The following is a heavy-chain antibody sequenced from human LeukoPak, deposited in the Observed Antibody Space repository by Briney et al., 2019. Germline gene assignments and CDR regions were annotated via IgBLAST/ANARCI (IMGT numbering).Heavy chain of an antibody. D-gene: IGHD1-26*01. J-gene: IGHJ4*02. V-gene: IGHV7-4-1*02. CDR2: INTNTGNP. CDR3: ARDQGSYVYKGIDY. Sequence: GASVKVSRKASGYTFTSYAMYWVRQAPGQGLEWVGWINTNTGNPTNAHGFTGRFVFSLDTSVRTTYLQISNLKFEDTAVYYFARDQGSYVYKGIDYWGQGTLVTVSS. CDR1: GYTFTSYA.